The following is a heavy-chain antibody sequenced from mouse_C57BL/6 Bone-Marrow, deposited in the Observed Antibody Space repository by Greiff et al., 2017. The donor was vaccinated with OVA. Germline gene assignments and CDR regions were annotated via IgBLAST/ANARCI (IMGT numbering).Heavy chain of an antibody. J-gene: IGHJ3*01. Sequence: VKLVESGAELARPGASVKLSCKASGYTFTSYGISWVKQRTGQGLEWIGEIYPRSGNTYYNEKFKGKATLTADKSSSTAYMELRSLTSEDSAVYFCARSGCQLGRGRFAYWGQGTLVTVSA. CDR2: IYPRSGNT. D-gene: IGHD4-1*02. CDR1: GYTFTSYG. V-gene: IGHV1-81*01. CDR3: ARSGCQLGRGRFAY.